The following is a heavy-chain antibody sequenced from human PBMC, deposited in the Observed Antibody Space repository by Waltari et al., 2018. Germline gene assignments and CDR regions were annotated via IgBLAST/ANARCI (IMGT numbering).Heavy chain of an antibody. CDR3: ARGDLAVAAFDY. V-gene: IGHV1-69*02. CDR2: ISPILGIA. Sequence: QVQLVQSGAEVKKPGSSVKVSCKASGGTFSSYTISCVRQAPGQVLEWMGRISPILGIANYGQKFQGRVTITADKSTSTAYMELSSLRSEDTAVYYCARGDLAVAAFDYWGQGTLVTVSS. D-gene: IGHD6-19*01. J-gene: IGHJ4*02. CDR1: GGTFSSYT.